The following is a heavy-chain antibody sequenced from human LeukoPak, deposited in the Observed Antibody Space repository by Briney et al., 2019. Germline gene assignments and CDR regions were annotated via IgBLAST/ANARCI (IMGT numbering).Heavy chain of an antibody. CDR1: GYTLTSYD. J-gene: IGHJ4*02. CDR3: TRETSSRYFDY. CDR2: MNPNSGRT. V-gene: IGHV1-8*01. Sequence: ASVKVSCKASGYTLTSYDINWVRQATGEELEWMGWMNPNSGRTGYAQNFQGRITITRNTSISTAYMELSSLRSEDTAVYYCTRETSSRYFDYWGQGTLLTVSS.